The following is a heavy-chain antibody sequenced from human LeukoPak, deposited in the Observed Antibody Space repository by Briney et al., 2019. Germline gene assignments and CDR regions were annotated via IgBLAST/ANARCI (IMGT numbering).Heavy chain of an antibody. J-gene: IGHJ5*02. D-gene: IGHD3-10*01. CDR1: GYTFTAYY. CDR3: GRFSVKLDRGRLDP. Sequence: ASVTVSCKASGYTFTAYYMHWVRQAPGQGLAWMGWINPNSGGTNYAQKFQGRVTMTRDTSISTAYMELSRLRSDDTAVYYCGRFSVKLDRGRLDPWGQGTLVTVSS. V-gene: IGHV1-2*02. CDR2: INPNSGGT.